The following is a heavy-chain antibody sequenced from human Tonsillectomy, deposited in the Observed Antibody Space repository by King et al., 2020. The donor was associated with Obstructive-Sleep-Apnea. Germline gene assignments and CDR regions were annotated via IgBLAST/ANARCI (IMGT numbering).Heavy chain of an antibody. D-gene: IGHD2-21*02. CDR2: VYHSGST. J-gene: IGHJ4*02. CDR3: ARELYFSDIACYSFDY. Sequence: VQLVESGGGVVQPGGSLRLSCAASAFTFSIYGMHWVRQAPGKGLEWIGEVYHSGSTNYNPSLKSRVTISVDKSKNQFSLKLTSVTAADTAVYYCARELYFSDIACYSFDYWSQGIQVTVSS. CDR1: AFTFSIYG. V-gene: IGHV4-4*02.